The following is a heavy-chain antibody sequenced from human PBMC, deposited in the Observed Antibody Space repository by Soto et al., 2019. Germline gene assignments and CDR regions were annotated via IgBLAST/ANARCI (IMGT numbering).Heavy chain of an antibody. CDR2: ISGSSSYI. CDR1: GFTFSSYN. J-gene: IGHJ4*02. D-gene: IGHD3-22*01. V-gene: IGHV3-21*01. CDR3: SIVVYYDSSGYQY. Sequence: EVQLVESGGGLVKPGGSLRLSCAASGFTFSSYNMNWVRQAPGKGLEWVSSISGSSSYIYYADSVKGRFTISRDNAKNSLYLQMNSLRAEDTAVYYCSIVVYYDSSGYQYWGQVTLVTVSS.